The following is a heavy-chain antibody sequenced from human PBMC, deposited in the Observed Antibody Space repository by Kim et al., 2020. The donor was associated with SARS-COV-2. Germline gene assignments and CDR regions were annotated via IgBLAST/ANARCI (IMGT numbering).Heavy chain of an antibody. Sequence: GGSLRLSCAASGFTFSSYSMNWVRQAPGKGLEWVSSISSSSSYIYYADSVKGRFTISRDNAKNSLYLQMNSLRAEDTAVYYCARERWELTPYYYYYGMDVWGQGTTVTVSS. CDR3: ARERWELTPYYYYYGMDV. CDR2: ISSSSSYI. CDR1: GFTFSSYS. V-gene: IGHV3-21*01. J-gene: IGHJ6*02. D-gene: IGHD1-26*01.